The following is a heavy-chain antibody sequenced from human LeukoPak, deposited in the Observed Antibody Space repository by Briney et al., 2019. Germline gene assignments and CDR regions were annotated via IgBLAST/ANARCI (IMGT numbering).Heavy chain of an antibody. CDR1: GFTVSNNY. Sequence: GGSLRLSCAVSGFTVSNNYMSWVRQAPGKGLEWVSVIYSGGNTYYADSVRGRFTISGDNSKNTLYLQMNSLRVEDTAVYYCARDRAGGYDVFDYWGQGTLVTVSS. J-gene: IGHJ4*02. V-gene: IGHV3-53*01. CDR2: IYSGGNT. D-gene: IGHD5-12*01. CDR3: ARDRAGGYDVFDY.